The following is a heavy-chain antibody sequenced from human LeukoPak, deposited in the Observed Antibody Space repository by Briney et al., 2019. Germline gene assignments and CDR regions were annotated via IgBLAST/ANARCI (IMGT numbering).Heavy chain of an antibody. CDR1: GGSFSGYD. D-gene: IGHD4-17*01. CDR3: ARGPGYGDYGL. V-gene: IGHV4-34*01. CDR2: INHSGST. Sequence: SETLSLTCAVYGGSFSGYDWSWIRKPPGKGLEWIGEINHSGSTNYNPSLKSRVTISVDTSKNQFSLKLSSVTAADTAVYYCARGPGYGDYGLWGQGTLVTVSS. J-gene: IGHJ4*02.